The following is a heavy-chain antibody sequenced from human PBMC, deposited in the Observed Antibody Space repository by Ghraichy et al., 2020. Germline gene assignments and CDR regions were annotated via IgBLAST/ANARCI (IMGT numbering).Heavy chain of an antibody. V-gene: IGHV3-21*01. Sequence: LSLTCAASGFTLRTYSMNWVRQAPGKGLEWVSSISTSSSYIDYADSVKGRFTISRDNARNSLFLQMINLRVEDTAVYYCARRDYYFYGMDVWGQGTTVTVAS. CDR3: ARRDYYFYGMDV. CDR2: ISTSSSYI. CDR1: GFTLRTYS. J-gene: IGHJ6*02.